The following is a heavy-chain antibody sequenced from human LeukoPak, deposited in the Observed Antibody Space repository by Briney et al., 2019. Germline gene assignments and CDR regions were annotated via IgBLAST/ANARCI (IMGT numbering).Heavy chain of an antibody. V-gene: IGHV4-34*01. CDR3: ARGGKGDFVVVPAAAQYFDY. J-gene: IGHJ4*02. D-gene: IGHD2-2*01. CDR1: GGSFSGYY. CDR2: INHSGST. Sequence: SETLSLTCAVYGGSFSGYYWSWICQPPGKGLEWIGEINHSGSTNYNPSLKSRVTISVDTSKNQFSLKLSSVTAADTAVYYCARGGKGDFVVVPAAAQYFDYWGKGTLVTVSS.